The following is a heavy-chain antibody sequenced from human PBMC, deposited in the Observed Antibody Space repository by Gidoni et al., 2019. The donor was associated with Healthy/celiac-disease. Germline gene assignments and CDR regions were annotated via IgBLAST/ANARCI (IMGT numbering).Heavy chain of an antibody. V-gene: IGHV5-51*01. J-gene: IGHJ3*02. CDR1: GYSFTSYW. CDR3: ARLRAYYDSSGPDAFDI. CDR2: IYPGDSDT. D-gene: IGHD3-22*01. Sequence: EVQLVQSGAEVKKPGESLQISCKGSGYSFTSYWIGWVRQMPGKGLEWMGIIYPGDSDTRYSPSFQGQVTISADKSISTAYLQWSSLKASDTAMYYCARLRAYYDSSGPDAFDIWGQGTMVTVSS.